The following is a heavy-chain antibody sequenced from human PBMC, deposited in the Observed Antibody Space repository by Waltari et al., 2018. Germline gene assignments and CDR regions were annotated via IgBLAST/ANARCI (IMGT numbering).Heavy chain of an antibody. CDR2: IYYSGST. CDR3: ARDFEGSWITHWFDP. CDR1: CFSISRYY. D-gene: IGHD3-10*01. Sequence: PSSPLSLPFTFSCFSISRYYWSWIRQPQGKGLAWIGYIYYSGSTTYTPAIKSRVTLSVDTSKNQFSLKLSSVTAADTAVYYCARDFEGSWITHWFDPWGQGTVVTVSS. V-gene: IGHV4-59*01. J-gene: IGHJ5*02.